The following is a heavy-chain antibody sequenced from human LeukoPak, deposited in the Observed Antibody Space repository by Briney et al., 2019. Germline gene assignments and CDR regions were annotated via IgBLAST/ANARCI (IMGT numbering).Heavy chain of an antibody. CDR1: GGSFSVVY. Sequence: SETLSLTCAVYGGSFSVVYWSWIRHPPGEGLGWIGEVNHRGRTNNNPSLKSRVALSVDTSNNPFSLSLSSVTAADTAVYYCARPAVDSRSYYSRVHIRGYHFDYWGQGTLVTVSS. CDR2: VNHRGRT. D-gene: IGHD3-22*01. J-gene: IGHJ4*02. V-gene: IGHV4-34*01. CDR3: ARPAVDSRSYYSRVHIRGYHFDY.